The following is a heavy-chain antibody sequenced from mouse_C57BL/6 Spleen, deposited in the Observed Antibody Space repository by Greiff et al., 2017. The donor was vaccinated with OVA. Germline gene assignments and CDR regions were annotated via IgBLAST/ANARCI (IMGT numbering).Heavy chain of an antibody. V-gene: IGHV1-12*01. J-gene: IGHJ4*01. CDR1: GYTFTSYN. CDR3: ARDPYYYGSSYAMDY. Sequence: QVQLKESGAELVRPGASVKMSCKASGYTFTSYNMHWVKQTPRQGLEWIGAIYPGNGDTSYNQKFKGKATLTVDKSSSTAYMQLSSLTSEDSAVYFCARDPYYYGSSYAMDYWGQGTSVTVSS. D-gene: IGHD1-1*01. CDR2: IYPGNGDT.